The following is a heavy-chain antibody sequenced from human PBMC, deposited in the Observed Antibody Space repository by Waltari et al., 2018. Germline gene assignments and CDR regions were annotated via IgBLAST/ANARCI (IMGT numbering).Heavy chain of an antibody. CDR2: ITSSGDNT. CDR1: GFTFGSYA. V-gene: IGHV3-23*01. J-gene: IGHJ4*02. Sequence: EVQLLDSGGGLVQPGGSLRLSCVVSGFTFGSYAMSWVRQAPDNGLGWVSAITSSGDNTYYADSVKGRFTISRDNSKNTLYLQMNSLRAEDTAVYYCARYNIWRGYYYPDYWSQGTQVTVSS. CDR3: ARYNIWRGYYYPDY. D-gene: IGHD3-3*01.